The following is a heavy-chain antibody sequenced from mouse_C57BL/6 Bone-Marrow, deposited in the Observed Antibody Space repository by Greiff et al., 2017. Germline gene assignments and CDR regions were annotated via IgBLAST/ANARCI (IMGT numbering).Heavy chain of an antibody. J-gene: IGHJ3*01. CDR1: GYTFTSYW. CDR2: IDPSDSYT. Sequence: QVQLKESGAELVKPGASVKLSCKASGYTFTSYWMQWVKQRPGQGLEWIGEIDPSDSYTNYNQKFKGKATLTVDTSSSTAYMQLSSLTSEDSAVYYCARWGSAWFAYWGQGTLVTVSA. V-gene: IGHV1-50*01. CDR3: ARWGSAWFAY.